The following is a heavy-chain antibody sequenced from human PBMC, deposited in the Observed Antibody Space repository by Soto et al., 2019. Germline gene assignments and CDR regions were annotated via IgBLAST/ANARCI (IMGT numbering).Heavy chain of an antibody. CDR3: AGQTFTIADDRYRRSNCLEP. CDR1: VGSITISRHF. CDR2: IYFTGNT. D-gene: IGHD3-9*01. V-gene: IGHV4-39*01. J-gene: IGHJ5*02. Sequence: SSTXSLTCTAAVGSITISRHFLCWVRQPPGNVLEWIGTIYFTGNTYYTPSLKSQLAMSIDTSKNEFSLRLNSVTAADTAVHYCAGQTFTIADDRYRRSNCLEPRGPGTLVNVYS.